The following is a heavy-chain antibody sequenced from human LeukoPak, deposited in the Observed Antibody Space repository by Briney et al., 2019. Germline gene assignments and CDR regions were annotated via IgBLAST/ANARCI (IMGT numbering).Heavy chain of an antibody. J-gene: IGHJ4*02. CDR1: GVSISSYY. D-gene: IGHD1-26*01. CDR3: ARLAAISGSDYPDD. Sequence: PSETLPLTCTVSGVSISSYYWSWIRQPPGKVREWIGYIFYSGNTIYNPSLRSRVTISADTSNNHFSLRLRSVTAADTAVYYCARLAAISGSDYPDDWGQGTLVTVSS. CDR2: IFYSGNT. V-gene: IGHV4-59*08.